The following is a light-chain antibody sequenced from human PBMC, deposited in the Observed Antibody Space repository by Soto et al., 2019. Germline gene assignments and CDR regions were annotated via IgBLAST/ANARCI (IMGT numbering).Light chain of an antibody. CDR1: SADVGGYDF. Sequence: QSALTQPRSVSVSPGQSVTISCTATSADVGGYDFVSWYQQLPGTAPKLIIYDVNKRPSGVPDRFSGSQSGNTASLTISGLQAEDGADYHCSSFAGSPVGFGRGTKLTVL. V-gene: IGLV2-11*01. CDR3: SSFAGSPVG. CDR2: DVN. J-gene: IGLJ2*01.